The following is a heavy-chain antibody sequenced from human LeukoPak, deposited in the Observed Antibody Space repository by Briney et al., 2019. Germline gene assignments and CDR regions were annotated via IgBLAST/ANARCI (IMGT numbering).Heavy chain of an antibody. J-gene: IGHJ5*02. Sequence: ASVKVSCKASGGTFSSYAISWVRQAPGQGLEWVGGIIPIFGTANYAQKFQGRVTITADESTSTAYMELSSLRSEDTAVYYCARGTYSSSWYSWFDPWGQGTLVTVSS. CDR2: IIPIFGTA. CDR3: ARGTYSSSWYSWFDP. V-gene: IGHV1-69*13. CDR1: GGTFSSYA. D-gene: IGHD6-13*01.